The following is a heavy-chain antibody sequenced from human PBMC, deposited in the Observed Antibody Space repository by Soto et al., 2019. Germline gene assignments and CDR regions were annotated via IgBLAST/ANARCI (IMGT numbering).Heavy chain of an antibody. CDR1: GFTFRTFA. J-gene: IGHJ6*02. CDR2: ISYGGSHE. V-gene: IGHV3-30*18. CDR3: AKERDGYNYYYYGMDV. D-gene: IGHD5-12*01. Sequence: QVQLVESGGGVVQPGRSLRLSCATSGFTFRTFAMHWVRQAPGKGLEWVGVISYGGSHEYYADSVKGRFTISRDNSKSTAYLQMNSLRPEDTAVYYCAKERDGYNYYYYGMDVWGQGTTVTVSS.